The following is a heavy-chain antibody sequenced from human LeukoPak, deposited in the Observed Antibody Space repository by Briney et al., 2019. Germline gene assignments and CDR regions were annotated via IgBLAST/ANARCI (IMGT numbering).Heavy chain of an antibody. J-gene: IGHJ4*02. CDR1: GYTLTELS. CDR2: FDPEDGET. Sequence: VKVSCKVSGYTLTELSMHWVRQAPGKGLEWMGGFDPEDGETIYAQKFQGRVTITADKSTSTAYMELSSLRSEDTAVYYCARVDTAMVIDYWGQGTLVTVSS. D-gene: IGHD5-18*01. V-gene: IGHV1-24*01. CDR3: ARVDTAMVIDY.